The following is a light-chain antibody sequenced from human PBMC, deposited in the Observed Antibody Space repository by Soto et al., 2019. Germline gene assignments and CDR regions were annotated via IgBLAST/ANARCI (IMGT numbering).Light chain of an antibody. CDR3: MQALQTPRT. Sequence: DIVMTQSPLSLPVTPGEPASISCRSSQSLLHSNGYNYLDWYLQKPGQSPQLLIYLGSNRSSGVPDRVGGSGLGTDFTLKISRVEAEDVGVYYCMQALQTPRTFGRGTKVEIK. V-gene: IGKV2-28*01. CDR2: LGS. CDR1: QSLLHSNGYNY. J-gene: IGKJ1*01.